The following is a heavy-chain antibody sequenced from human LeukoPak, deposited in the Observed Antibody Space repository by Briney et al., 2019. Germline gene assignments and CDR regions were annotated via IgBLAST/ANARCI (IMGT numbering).Heavy chain of an antibody. CDR1: GGTFSSYT. J-gene: IGHJ5*02. D-gene: IGHD3-3*01. CDR2: MNPNSGNT. Sequence: GASVKVSCKASGGTFSSYTINWVRQATGQGLEWMGWMNPNSGNTGYAQKFQGRVTITRNTSISTAYMELSSLRSEDTAVYYCARSADQRFGENWFDPWGQGTLVTVSS. CDR3: ARSADQRFGENWFDP. V-gene: IGHV1-8*03.